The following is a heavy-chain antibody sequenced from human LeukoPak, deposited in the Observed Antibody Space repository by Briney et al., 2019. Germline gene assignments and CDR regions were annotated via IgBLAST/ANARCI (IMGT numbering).Heavy chain of an antibody. V-gene: IGHV3-30-3*01. J-gene: IGHJ5*02. CDR1: GFTFSSCA. CDR3: ARDGARHIVVVTRGDWFDP. Sequence: GGSLRLSCAASGFTFSSCAMHWVRQAPGKGLEWVAVISYDGSNKYYADSVKGRFTISRDNSKNTLYLQINSLRAEDTAVYYCARDGARHIVVVTRGDWFDPWGQGTLVTVSS. CDR2: ISYDGSNK. D-gene: IGHD2-21*02.